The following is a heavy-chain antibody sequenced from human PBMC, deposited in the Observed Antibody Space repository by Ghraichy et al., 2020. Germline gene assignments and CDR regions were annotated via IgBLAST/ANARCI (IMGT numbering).Heavy chain of an antibody. D-gene: IGHD1-26*01. CDR3: ARDGDSGSYLDY. V-gene: IGHV6-1*01. CDR2: TYYRSKWYN. Sequence: SQTLSLTCAISGDSVSSISSAWSWIRQSPSRGLEWLGRTYYRSKWYNDYALSVESRIIINPDTSKNQFSLQLNSVTPEDTAVYYCARDGDSGSYLDYWGQGTLVTVSS. CDR1: GDSVSSISSA. J-gene: IGHJ4*02.